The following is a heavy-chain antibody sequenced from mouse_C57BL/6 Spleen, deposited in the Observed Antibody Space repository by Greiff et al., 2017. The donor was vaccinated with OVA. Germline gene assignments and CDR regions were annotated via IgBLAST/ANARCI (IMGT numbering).Heavy chain of an antibody. D-gene: IGHD1-1*01. J-gene: IGHJ3*01. Sequence: DVKLQESGPELVKPGASVKMSCKASGYTFTDYNMHWVKQSHGKSLEWIGYINPNNGGTSYNQKFKGKATLTVNKSSSTAYMELRSLTSEDSAVYYCAREGGSSSIAYWGQGTLVTVSA. CDR2: INPNNGGT. V-gene: IGHV1-22*01. CDR1: GYTFTDYN. CDR3: AREGGSSSIAY.